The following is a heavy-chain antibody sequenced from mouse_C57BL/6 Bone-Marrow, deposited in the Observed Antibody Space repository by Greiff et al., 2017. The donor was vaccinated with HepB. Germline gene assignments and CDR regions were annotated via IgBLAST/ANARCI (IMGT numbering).Heavy chain of an antibody. CDR2: ISNKANGYTT. CDR3: ERYQRSSDGYFDV. Sequence: EVKLVESGGGLVQPGGSLSLSCAASGFTFTDYYMSWVRQPPGKALEWLGFISNKANGYTTEYSASVKGRFTISRDNFQSILYLHMNALRAEDRATYYCERYQRSSDGYFDVWGTGTTVTVSS. V-gene: IGHV7-3*01. J-gene: IGHJ1*03. D-gene: IGHD1-1*01. CDR1: GFTFTDYY.